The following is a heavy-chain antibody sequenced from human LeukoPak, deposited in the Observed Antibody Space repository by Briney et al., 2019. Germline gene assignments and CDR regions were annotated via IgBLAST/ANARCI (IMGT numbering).Heavy chain of an antibody. V-gene: IGHV3-74*01. CDR3: ATGYSYGHYFDY. D-gene: IGHD5-18*01. Sequence: GGSLRLSCAASGFTFSSYWMHWVRQAPGKGLVWVSRINSDGSSTSYADSVKGRFTISRDNAKNTLYLQMTSLRAEDTAVYYCATGYSYGHYFDYWGQGTLVTVSS. J-gene: IGHJ4*02. CDR2: INSDGSST. CDR1: GFTFSSYW.